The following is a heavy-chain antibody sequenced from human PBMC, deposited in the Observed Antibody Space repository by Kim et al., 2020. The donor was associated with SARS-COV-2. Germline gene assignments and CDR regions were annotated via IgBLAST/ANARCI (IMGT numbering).Heavy chain of an antibody. CDR3: AVRWELLITYYYYGMDV. CDR2: IIPIFGTA. CDR1: GGTFSSYA. V-gene: IGHV1-69*13. Sequence: SVKVSCKASGGTFSSYAISWVRQAPGQGLEWMGGIIPIFGTANYAQKFQGRVTITADESTSTAYMELSSLRSEDTAVYYCAVRWELLITYYYYGMDVWGQGTTVTVSS. D-gene: IGHD1-26*01. J-gene: IGHJ6*02.